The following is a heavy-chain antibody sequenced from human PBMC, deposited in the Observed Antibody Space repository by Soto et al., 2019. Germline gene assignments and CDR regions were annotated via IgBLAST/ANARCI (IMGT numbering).Heavy chain of an antibody. J-gene: IGHJ6*02. CDR3: ARGGYYYYGIDD. D-gene: IGHD3-16*01. CDR2: IKQDGREK. Sequence: GGSLRLSCAASGFTFSSYWMGWVRQAPGKGLEWVANIKQDGREKYYVDSVKGRFTISRDNAENSLYLQMNSLRAEDTAVYYCARGGYYYYGIDDWGQGTTVTVYS. CDR1: GFTFSSYW. V-gene: IGHV3-7*01.